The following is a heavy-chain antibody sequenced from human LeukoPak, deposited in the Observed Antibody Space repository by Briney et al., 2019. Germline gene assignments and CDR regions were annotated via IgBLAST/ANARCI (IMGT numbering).Heavy chain of an antibody. CDR2: INLDGSEK. V-gene: IGHV3-7*01. J-gene: IGHJ2*01. Sequence: GGSLRLSCAASGFTFNSYWMNWVRQAPGKGLEWVANINLDGSEKYYVDSVKGRFTISRDNAKNSLYLQMNSLRAEDTAVYYCARIIGYFDLWGRGTLVTVSS. CDR3: ARIIGYFDL. CDR1: GFTFNSYW.